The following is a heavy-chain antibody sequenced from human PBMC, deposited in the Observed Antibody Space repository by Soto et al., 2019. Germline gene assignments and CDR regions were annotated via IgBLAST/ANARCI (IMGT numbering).Heavy chain of an antibody. V-gene: IGHV5-51*01. CDR1: GYSFTSYW. CDR2: IYPGDSDT. D-gene: IGHD6-19*01. Sequence: PGESLKISCKGSGYSFTSYWIGWVRQMPGKGLEWMGIIYPGDSDTRYSPSFQGQVTISADKSISTAYLQWSSLKASDTAMYYCATSSLLSRGWNYYYYYMDVSGKGTTVTVSS. CDR3: ATSSLLSRGWNYYYYYMDV. J-gene: IGHJ6*03.